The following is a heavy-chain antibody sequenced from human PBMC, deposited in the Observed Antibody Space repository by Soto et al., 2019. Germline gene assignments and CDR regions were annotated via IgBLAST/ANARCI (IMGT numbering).Heavy chain of an antibody. D-gene: IGHD3-10*01. CDR2: ISYDGSNK. CDR1: GFTFSSYG. CDR3: AKTQGYGSGSYFYYYYGMDV. V-gene: IGHV3-30*18. J-gene: IGHJ6*02. Sequence: QVQLVESGGGVVQTGRSLRLSCAASGFTFSSYGMHWVRQAPGKGLEWVAVISYDGSNKYYADSVKGRFTISRDNSKNTLYLQMNSLRAEDSAGYYCAKTQGYGSGSYFYYYYGMDVWGQGTTVTVSS.